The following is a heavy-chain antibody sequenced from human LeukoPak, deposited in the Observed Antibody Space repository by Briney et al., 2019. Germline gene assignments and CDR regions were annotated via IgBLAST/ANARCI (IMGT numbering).Heavy chain of an antibody. Sequence: PGGSLRLSCAASGFTFSDYYMNWVRQAPGKGLEWVSYISSSSSSIYYADSVKGRFTISRDNAKNSLYLQMNSLRAEDTAVYYCARGGGYSSSWSLWYFDLWGRGTLVTVSS. D-gene: IGHD6-13*01. CDR2: ISSSSSSI. CDR1: GFTFSDYY. V-gene: IGHV3-48*01. CDR3: ARGGGYSSSWSLWYFDL. J-gene: IGHJ2*01.